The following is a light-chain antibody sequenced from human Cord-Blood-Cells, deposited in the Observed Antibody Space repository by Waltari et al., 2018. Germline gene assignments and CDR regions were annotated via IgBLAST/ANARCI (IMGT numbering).Light chain of an antibody. V-gene: IGKV3-11*01. Sequence: EIELTQSPATLSLSPGKRATLSCRASQSFSSYLAWYHKKPGQAPRLLIYDASNRATGIPARFSGSGSGTDFTLTISSLEPEDFAVYYCQQRSNWPRTFGQGTKVEIK. CDR2: DAS. J-gene: IGKJ1*01. CDR1: QSFSSY. CDR3: QQRSNWPRT.